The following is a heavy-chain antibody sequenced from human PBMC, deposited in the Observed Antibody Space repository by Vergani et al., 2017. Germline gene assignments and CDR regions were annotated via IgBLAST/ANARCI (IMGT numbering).Heavy chain of an antibody. CDR1: GYSFTNYW. J-gene: IGHJ4*02. Sequence: EVQLVQSGAEVKKPGESLKISCQISGYSFTNYWIGWVRQMPGKGLEWMGIIHPADSDTRYSPSFQGQVTISVDKSISTAYLQLSSLRASDSAMYYCARLYGRDSSGSKYFDYWGQGTLVTVSS. CDR3: ARLYGRDSSGSKYFDY. V-gene: IGHV5-51*01. D-gene: IGHD3-22*01. CDR2: IHPADSDT.